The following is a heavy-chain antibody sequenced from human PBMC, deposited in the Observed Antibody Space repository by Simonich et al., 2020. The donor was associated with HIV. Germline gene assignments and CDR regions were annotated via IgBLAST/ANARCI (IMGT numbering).Heavy chain of an antibody. Sequence: EVQLVESGGDLVQPGWSLRLSCAASGFTFSTYWMHWVRQAPGKGLGWVSRVNSDGSSTSYADSVKGRFTISRYNAKNTLYLQMNSLRAEDTAVYYCARDLVGSAFDIWGQGTMVTVSS. CDR2: VNSDGSST. CDR3: ARDLVGSAFDI. D-gene: IGHD2-8*02. CDR1: GFTFSTYW. V-gene: IGHV3-74*01. J-gene: IGHJ3*02.